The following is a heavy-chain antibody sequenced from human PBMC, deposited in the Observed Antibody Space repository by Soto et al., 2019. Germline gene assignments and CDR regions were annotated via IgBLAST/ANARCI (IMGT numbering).Heavy chain of an antibody. V-gene: IGHV1-69*12. CDR1: GGTFDNYA. CDR3: ARDGGRAGYFGNWFDP. J-gene: IGHJ5*02. CDR2: IIPIFGTQ. Sequence: QVQLVQSGAEVKKPGSSVKVSCKASGGTFDNYAISWVRQAPGQGLEWVGGIIPIFGTQNYAQQFRGRVTITADESTTTAYMELSSLRSEDTAVYYCARDGGRAGYFGNWFDPWGQGTLVTVSS. D-gene: IGHD5-12*01.